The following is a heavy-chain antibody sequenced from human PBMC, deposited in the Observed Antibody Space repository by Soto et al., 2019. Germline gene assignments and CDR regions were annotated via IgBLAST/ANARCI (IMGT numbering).Heavy chain of an antibody. J-gene: IGHJ6*02. Sequence: EVQLVESGGGLVKPGGSLRLSCAASGFTFSSYSMNWVRQAPGKGLEWVSSISSSSSDIYYADSVKGRFTISRDNAKISLYLQMNNLRAEDTAVYYCARAAKGGSSSMDVWGQGTTVTVSS. V-gene: IGHV3-21*01. CDR2: ISSSSSDI. CDR1: GFTFSSYS. D-gene: IGHD1-26*01. CDR3: ARAAKGGSSSMDV.